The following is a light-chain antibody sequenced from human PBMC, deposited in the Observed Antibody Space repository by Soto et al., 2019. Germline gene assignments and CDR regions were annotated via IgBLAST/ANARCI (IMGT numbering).Light chain of an antibody. V-gene: IGKV3-11*01. CDR1: QSVSSY. Sequence: EIVLTQSPATLSLSPGERATLSCRASQSVSSYLTWYQQKPGQAPRLLIYDASNMATDIPARFSGSGSGTDFTLTISSLETEDFAGYYGQERSNWPALTFGGGTKVEIK. J-gene: IGKJ4*01. CDR2: DAS. CDR3: QERSNWPALT.